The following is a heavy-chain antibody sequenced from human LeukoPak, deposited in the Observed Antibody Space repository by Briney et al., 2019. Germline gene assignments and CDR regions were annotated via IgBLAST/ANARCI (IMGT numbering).Heavy chain of an antibody. Sequence: PGGSLRLSCAASGFTFSSNWMSWVRQAPGKGLEWVANVKQDGGQIYYLDSVKGRFTVSRDNAKNSLYLQMNSLRAEDTTVYYCARLGARQMLEYWGQGTLVTVSS. V-gene: IGHV3-7*01. CDR1: GFTFSSNW. J-gene: IGHJ4*02. D-gene: IGHD4-17*01. CDR3: ARLGARQMLEY. CDR2: VKQDGGQI.